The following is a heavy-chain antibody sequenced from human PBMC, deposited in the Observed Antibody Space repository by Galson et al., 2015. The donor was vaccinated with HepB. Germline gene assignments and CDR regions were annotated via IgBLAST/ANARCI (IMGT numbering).Heavy chain of an antibody. CDR1: GFTFSDYA. CDR3: AREYTSGWFSINYYSGMDV. D-gene: IGHD6-19*01. J-gene: IGHJ6*02. CDR2: MSDDGSSE. Sequence: SLRLSCAASGFTFSDYAMHWVRQAPGKGLQWVAVMSDDGSSEHYADSVQGRFTISRDNSKKTLYLQMNSLRPEDTAVYYCAREYTSGWFSINYYSGMDVWGQGTTVTVSS. V-gene: IGHV3-30-3*01.